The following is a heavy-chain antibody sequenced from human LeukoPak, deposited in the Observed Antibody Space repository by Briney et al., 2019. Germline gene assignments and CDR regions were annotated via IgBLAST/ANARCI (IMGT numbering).Heavy chain of an antibody. Sequence: GGSLRLSCAASGFTFSSYGMHWVRQAPGKGLEWVAVIWYDGSNKYYADSVKGRFTISGDNSKNTLYLQMNSLRAEDTAVYYCARDRGYYGSGSFFDYWGQGTLVTVSS. V-gene: IGHV3-33*01. D-gene: IGHD3-10*01. CDR2: IWYDGSNK. J-gene: IGHJ4*02. CDR3: ARDRGYYGSGSFFDY. CDR1: GFTFSSYG.